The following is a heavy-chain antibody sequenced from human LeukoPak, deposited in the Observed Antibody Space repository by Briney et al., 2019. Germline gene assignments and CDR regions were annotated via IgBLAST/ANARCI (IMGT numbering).Heavy chain of an antibody. V-gene: IGHV3-30*04. CDR3: ARPLGRDYYYVMDV. D-gene: IGHD3/OR15-3a*01. Sequence: GRSLRLSCAASGFTFSSYAMHWVRQAPGQGLEWGAVISYDGSNKYYADSVKGRFTISRDNSKNTLYLQMNSLRAEDTAVYYCARPLGRDYYYVMDVWGKGTTVTVSS. CDR2: ISYDGSNK. J-gene: IGHJ6*04. CDR1: GFTFSSYA.